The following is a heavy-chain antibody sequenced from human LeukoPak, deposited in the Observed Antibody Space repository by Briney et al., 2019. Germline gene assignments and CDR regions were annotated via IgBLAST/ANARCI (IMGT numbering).Heavy chain of an antibody. D-gene: IGHD1-26*01. J-gene: IGHJ1*01. CDR1: GGSMSSSSYY. V-gene: IGHV4-39*07. CDR2: IFNGGST. CDR3: GRDPLGLSGSYYRGEH. Sequence: SETLSLTCTVSGGSMSSSSYYWVWIRQSPGKGLQWIGSIFNGGSTYYNPSLKSRVAISIDTSKNHFSLKLNSVTAADTAVYYCGRDPLGLSGSYYRGEHWGQGTLVTVSS.